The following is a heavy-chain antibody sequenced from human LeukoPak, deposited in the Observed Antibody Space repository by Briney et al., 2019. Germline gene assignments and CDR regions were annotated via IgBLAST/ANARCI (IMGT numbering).Heavy chain of an antibody. J-gene: IGHJ4*02. D-gene: IGHD6-25*01. CDR2: ISHSGST. Sequence: PSETLSLTCAVYGGSFSGYYWSWIRQPPGKGLEWIGEISHSGSTNYNPSLKSRVTISVDTSKNQFSLKLSSVTAADTAVYYCARFDGAADNFDYWGQGTLVTVSS. CDR1: GGSFSGYY. CDR3: ARFDGAADNFDY. V-gene: IGHV4-34*01.